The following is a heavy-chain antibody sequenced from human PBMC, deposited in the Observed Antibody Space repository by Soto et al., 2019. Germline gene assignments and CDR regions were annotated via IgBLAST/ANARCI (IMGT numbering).Heavy chain of an antibody. D-gene: IGHD3-22*01. CDR1: GCSISSGGYY. CDR3: ARLGVYYYDSSGYYYPFDY. Sequence: SETLSLTCTVSGCSISSGGYYWSWIRQHPGKGLEWIGYIYYSGSTYYNPSLKSRVTISVDTSKNQFSLKLSSVTAADTAVYYCARLGVYYYDSSGYYYPFDYWGQGTLVTVSS. V-gene: IGHV4-31*03. CDR2: IYYSGST. J-gene: IGHJ4*02.